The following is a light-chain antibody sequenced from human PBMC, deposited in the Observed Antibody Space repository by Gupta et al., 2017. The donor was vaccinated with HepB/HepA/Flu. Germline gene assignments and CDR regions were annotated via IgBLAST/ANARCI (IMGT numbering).Light chain of an antibody. Sequence: DTQITLSPSSVSASVGDRVTITCRPSQGISSWLAWYQQKPGKAPKLLIHAASRLQSGVPSRFSGSGSGTDFTLTISSLQPEDFATYYCQQSNSVPIAFGPGTRLEIK. CDR2: AAS. CDR1: QGISSW. V-gene: IGKV1-12*01. J-gene: IGKJ5*01. CDR3: QQSNSVPIA.